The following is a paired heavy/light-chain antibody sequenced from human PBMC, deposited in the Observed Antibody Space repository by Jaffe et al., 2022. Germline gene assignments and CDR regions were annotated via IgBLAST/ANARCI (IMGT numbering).Heavy chain of an antibody. D-gene: IGHD2-2*01. CDR1: GFTFRTYA. Sequence: EVHLSESGGGLIQPGGSLRLSCAVSGFTFRTYAVTWVRQTPGKGLEWVSTISYSGDKTYYVDSVKGRFTISIDKSKTTVFLQMNSLRVEDTAVYYCASRNLEHCSGIICYGPFDFWGQGVLVTVSS. CDR3: ASRNLEHCSGIICYGPFDF. CDR2: ISYSGDKT. J-gene: IGHJ4*02. V-gene: IGHV3-23*01.
Light chain of an antibody. Sequence: QSALTQPASVSGSPGQSIAISCTGTSSDIDGYNLVSWYQQHPGKAPKLIMYDVSSRPSGVSNRFSGSKSGKTASLTISGLQAEDEADYYCSSYSSSSIFYVFGTGTKVTVL. CDR2: DVS. V-gene: IGLV2-14*03. J-gene: IGLJ1*01. CDR1: SSDIDGYNL. CDR3: SSYSSSSIFYV.